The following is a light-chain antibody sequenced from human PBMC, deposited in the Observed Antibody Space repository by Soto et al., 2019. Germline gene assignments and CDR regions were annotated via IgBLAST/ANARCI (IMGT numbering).Light chain of an antibody. CDR2: GSS. CDR1: QSVNTN. V-gene: IGKV3-15*01. J-gene: IGKJ3*01. CDR3: XXXNXXPFFT. Sequence: IVMTQSPATLSVSLGKGATLSCRASQSVNTNVAWYQQKPGQAPRLLIYGSSTRATGIPARFSGSGSGTDFTLTISSLQSEDFXXXXXXXXNXXPFFTFGPGTKVDIK.